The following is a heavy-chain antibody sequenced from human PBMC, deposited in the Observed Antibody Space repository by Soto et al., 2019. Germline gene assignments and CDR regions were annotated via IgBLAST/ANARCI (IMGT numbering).Heavy chain of an antibody. CDR3: ARESDFGSGSYT. J-gene: IGHJ4*02. D-gene: IGHD3-10*01. CDR2: IKQDGSEK. V-gene: IGHV3-7*03. Sequence: GALGPSCAASGFTFSDYWMSWVRQAPGKGLEWVANIKQDGSEKDYVVSLKSRVTISVDTSKNQLSLRLSSVTAADTAVYYCARESDFGSGSYTWGQGTLVTVSS. CDR1: GFTFSDYW.